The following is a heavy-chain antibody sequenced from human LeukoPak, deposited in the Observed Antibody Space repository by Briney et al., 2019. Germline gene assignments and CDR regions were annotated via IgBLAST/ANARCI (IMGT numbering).Heavy chain of an antibody. CDR1: GFTFSIYA. Sequence: PGGFLRLSCAASGFTFSIYAMSWVRQAPGKGLEWVSAVSGSGGSTYYADSVKGRLTISRDNSKNTLYLQMNRLRAEDTAVYYCAKATVRAIPPAEFDYWGQGTLVTVSS. CDR3: AKATVRAIPPAEFDY. CDR2: VSGSGGST. D-gene: IGHD2-21*01. V-gene: IGHV3-23*01. J-gene: IGHJ4*02.